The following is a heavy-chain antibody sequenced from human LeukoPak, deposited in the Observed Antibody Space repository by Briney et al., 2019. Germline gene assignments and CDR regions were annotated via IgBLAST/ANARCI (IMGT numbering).Heavy chain of an antibody. CDR2: INPNSGGT. CDR3: APLGYYDSSAFDY. Sequence: ASVKVSYKASGYTFTGYYMHWVRQAPGQGLEWMGWINPNSGGTNYAQKFQGRVAMTRDTSISTAYMELSRLRSDDTAVCYCAPLGYYDSSAFDYWGQGTLVTVSS. D-gene: IGHD3-22*01. CDR1: GYTFTGYY. V-gene: IGHV1-2*02. J-gene: IGHJ4*02.